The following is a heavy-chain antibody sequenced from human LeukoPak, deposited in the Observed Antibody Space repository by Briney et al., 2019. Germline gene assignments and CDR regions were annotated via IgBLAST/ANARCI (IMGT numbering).Heavy chain of an antibody. J-gene: IGHJ4*02. D-gene: IGHD6-19*01. CDR3: ARATPGQWLVIGGGYFDY. Sequence: PSETLSLTCTVSGGSISSSNYYWGWIRQPPGKGLEWIGSIYYSGSTYYNPSLKSRVTISVDTSKNQFSLKLSSVTAADTAVYYCARATPGQWLVIGGGYFDYWGQGTPVTVSS. V-gene: IGHV4-39*01. CDR2: IYYSGST. CDR1: GGSISSSNYY.